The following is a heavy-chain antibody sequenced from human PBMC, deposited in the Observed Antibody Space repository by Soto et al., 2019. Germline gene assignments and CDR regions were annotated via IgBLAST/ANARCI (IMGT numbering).Heavy chain of an antibody. CDR1: CYMFITYF. CDR3: ARARYFATVHRKWWYLDL. D-gene: IGHD2-15*01. Sequence: ASVKVSFKASCYMFITYFFNLYLQSPVQWLEWMGWMSTSNGDTKTAQKFKGRLTMTSEMSKDTVSMELTNPRSDDTAFYYCARARYFATVHRKWWYLDLWGRGNMVNVSS. CDR2: MSTSNGDT. V-gene: IGHV1-18*01. J-gene: IGHJ6*04.